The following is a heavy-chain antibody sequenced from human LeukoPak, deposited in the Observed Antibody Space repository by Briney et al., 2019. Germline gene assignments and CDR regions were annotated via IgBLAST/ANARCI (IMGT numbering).Heavy chain of an antibody. D-gene: IGHD6-19*01. CDR1: GFTFSSYG. CDR2: ISGSGGST. V-gene: IGHV3-23*01. Sequence: GGTLRLSCAASGFTFSSYGMSWVRQAPGKGLEWVSAISGSGGSTYYADSVKGRFTISRDNSKNTLYLQMNSLRAEDTAVYYCARQSSGWDFDYWGQGTLVTVSS. CDR3: ARQSSGWDFDY. J-gene: IGHJ4*02.